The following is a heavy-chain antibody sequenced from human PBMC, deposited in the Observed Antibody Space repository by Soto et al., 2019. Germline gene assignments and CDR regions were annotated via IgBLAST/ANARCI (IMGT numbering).Heavy chain of an antibody. CDR2: TRSKANSYAT. D-gene: IGHD3-22*01. V-gene: IGHV3-73*01. Sequence: GGSLRLSCAASGFTFSGSAMHWVRQASGKGLEWVGRTRSKANSYATAYAASVKGRFTISRDDSKNTAYLQMNSLKTEDTAVYYCTSSALIDYYYYYGMDVWGQGTTVTVSS. CDR3: TSSALIDYYYYYGMDV. CDR1: GFTFSGSA. J-gene: IGHJ6*02.